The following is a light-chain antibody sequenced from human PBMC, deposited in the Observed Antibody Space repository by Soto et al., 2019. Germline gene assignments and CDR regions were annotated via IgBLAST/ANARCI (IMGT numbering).Light chain of an antibody. J-gene: IGKJ5*01. CDR1: QSVSSY. Sequence: EIVLTQSPATVSLSPGEIATLSCMASQSVSSYLSWYQQKPGQAPRLLIYDASNRATGIPARFSGSGSGTDFTLTISSLEPEDFAVYYCQQRSNWPPFTFGQGTRLEIK. V-gene: IGKV3-11*01. CDR2: DAS. CDR3: QQRSNWPPFT.